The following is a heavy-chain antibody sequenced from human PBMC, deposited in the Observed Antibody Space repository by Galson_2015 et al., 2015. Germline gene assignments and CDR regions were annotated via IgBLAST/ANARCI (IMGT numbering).Heavy chain of an antibody. Sequence: SLRLSCAASGFTFSSYWMHWVRHAPGKGLVWVSRINSDGSSTSYADSVKGRFTIARDNAKNTLYLQMNSLRAEDTAVYYCARDTIVSAILDYYYGMDVWGQWTTVTLSS. J-gene: IGHJ6*02. V-gene: IGHV3-74*01. CDR3: ARDTIVSAILDYYYGMDV. CDR1: GFTFSSYW. CDR2: INSDGSST. D-gene: IGHD2-8*01.